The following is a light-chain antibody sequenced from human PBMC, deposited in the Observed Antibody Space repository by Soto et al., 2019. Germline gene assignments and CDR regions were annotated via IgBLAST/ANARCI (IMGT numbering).Light chain of an antibody. J-gene: IGKJ2*01. CDR1: QSINYN. CDR3: QQYKNWYT. CDR2: GAS. V-gene: IGKV3-15*01. Sequence: EIVMTQSPATLSVSPGERVTLSCRASQSINYNLAWYQQKPGQALRLLIQGASTRATGIPVRFSGSGSGTEFTLTISSLQSEDFAVYYCQQYKNWYTFGQGTKLEIK.